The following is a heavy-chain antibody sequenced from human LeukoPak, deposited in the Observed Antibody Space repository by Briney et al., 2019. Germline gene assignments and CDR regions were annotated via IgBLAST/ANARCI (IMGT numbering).Heavy chain of an antibody. Sequence: SETLSLTCAVYGGSFSGYSWNWIRQPPGRGLVWIGEIYHTGSTNYNPSLKSRVTISVDTSKNQFSLKLNSVTAADTAVYYCARVYDYCVYEPFDPWGQGTLVTVSS. CDR2: IYHTGST. CDR1: GGSFSGYS. J-gene: IGHJ5*02. CDR3: ARVYDYCVYEPFDP. V-gene: IGHV4-34*01. D-gene: IGHD4-17*01.